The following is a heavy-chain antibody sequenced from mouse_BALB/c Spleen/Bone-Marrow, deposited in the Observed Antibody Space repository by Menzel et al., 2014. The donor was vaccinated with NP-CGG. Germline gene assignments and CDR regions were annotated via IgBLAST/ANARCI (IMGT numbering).Heavy chain of an antibody. J-gene: IGHJ4*01. CDR3: ARDAMDY. CDR1: GYSFTVYY. Sequence: VQLQQSGPDLVKPGASLKISCKASGYSFTVYYMYWLKQSHGKSLEWIGRVNPNDGGTTYNQKFKDKAILTVDKSSTIAYMELRSLTSEDSAVYYCARDAMDYWGQGTSVTVSS. V-gene: IGHV1-18*01. CDR2: VNPNDGGT.